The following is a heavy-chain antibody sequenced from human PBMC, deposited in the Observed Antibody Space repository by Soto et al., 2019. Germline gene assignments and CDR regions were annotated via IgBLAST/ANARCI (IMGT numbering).Heavy chain of an antibody. CDR1: GFTVSSNY. V-gene: IGHV3-66*01. CDR3: ARVFCSSGCDTYLMYV. D-gene: IGHD6-6*01. CDR2: IYSGGST. Sequence: PGGSLRLSCAASGFTVSSNYMSWVRQAPGKGLEWVSVIYSGGSTYYADSVKGRFTISRDNSKNTLYLQMNSLRAEDTAVYYCARVFCSSGCDTYLMYVCGQGSTVTVSS. J-gene: IGHJ6*02.